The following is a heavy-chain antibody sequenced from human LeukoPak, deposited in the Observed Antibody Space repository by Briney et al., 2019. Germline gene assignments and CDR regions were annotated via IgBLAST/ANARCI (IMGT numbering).Heavy chain of an antibody. CDR1: GGSFSGYY. CDR2: INHSGST. Sequence: ASETLSLTCAVYGGSFSGYYWSWIRQPPGKGLEWIGEINHSGSTNYNPSLKSRVTISVDTSKNQFSLKLSSVTAADTAVYYCARGLGYGGNSVPFDYWGQGTLVTVSS. J-gene: IGHJ4*02. CDR3: ARGLGYGGNSVPFDY. V-gene: IGHV4-34*01. D-gene: IGHD4-23*01.